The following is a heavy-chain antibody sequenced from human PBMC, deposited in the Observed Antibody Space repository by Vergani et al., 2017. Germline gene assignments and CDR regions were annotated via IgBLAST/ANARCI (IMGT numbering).Heavy chain of an antibody. V-gene: IGHV1-8*02. J-gene: IGHJ4*02. CDR1: GYTFTSYD. CDR3: ATSSGYSTSWGPFDY. Sequence: QVQLVQSGAEVKKPGASVKVSCKASGYTFTSYDINWVRQATGQGLEWMGWMNPNSGNTGYAQKFQGRVTMTRNTSISTAYMEVNSLTSDDTAIYYCATSSGYSTSWGPFDYWGQGTLVTVST. D-gene: IGHD1-26*01. CDR2: MNPNSGNT.